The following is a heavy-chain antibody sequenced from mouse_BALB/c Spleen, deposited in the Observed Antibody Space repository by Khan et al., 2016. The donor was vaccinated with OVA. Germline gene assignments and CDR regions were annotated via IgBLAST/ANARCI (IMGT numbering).Heavy chain of an antibody. CDR2: ISYSGRT. CDR3: ARGNYYGYAMDY. J-gene: IGHJ4*01. CDR1: GYSITSNYA. Sequence: EVELVESGPGLVKPSQSLSLTCTVTGYSITSNYAWNWIRQFPGNKLEWMGYISYSGRTSYIPSLKSRISITRDTSKNQIFLQLNSVTTEDTATYYCARGNYYGYAMDYWGQGTSVTVSS. V-gene: IGHV3-2*02. D-gene: IGHD1-1*01.